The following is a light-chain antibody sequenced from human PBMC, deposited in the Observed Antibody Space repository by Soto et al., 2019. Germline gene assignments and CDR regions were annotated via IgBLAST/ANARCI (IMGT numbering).Light chain of an antibody. CDR2: DVS. V-gene: IGLV2-14*01. Sequence: QSVLTQPASVSGAAGQAITISCTGTSSDVGGYNYVSWYQQHPGKAPKLMIYDVSNRPSGVSILFSGSKSGNTASLTISGLQAEDEADYYCSSYTSSSTFYVFGTGTKVTVL. J-gene: IGLJ1*01. CDR1: SSDVGGYNY. CDR3: SSYTSSSTFYV.